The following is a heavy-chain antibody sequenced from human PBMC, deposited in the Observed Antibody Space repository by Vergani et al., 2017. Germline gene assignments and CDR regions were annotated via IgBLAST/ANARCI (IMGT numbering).Heavy chain of an antibody. CDR2: IYYRGST. CDR1: GGSISSGGYY. J-gene: IGHJ4*02. CDR3: ARGILGVTTY. D-gene: IGHD1-26*01. V-gene: IGHV4-31*03. Sequence: QVLLQESGPGLVRPSQTLSLTCTVSGGSISSGGYYWSWIRQHPGKGLEWIGYIYYRGSTYYNPSLKSRVTISVDTSKNQFSLELSSVTAADTAVYYCARGILGVTTYWGQGTLVTVSS.